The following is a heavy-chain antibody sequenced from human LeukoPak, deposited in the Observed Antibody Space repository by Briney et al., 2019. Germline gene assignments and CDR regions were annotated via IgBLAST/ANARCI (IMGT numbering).Heavy chain of an antibody. CDR3: ARLVGDVTTWDC. CDR1: GFSFSNYW. V-gene: IGHV3-7*03. D-gene: IGHD1-26*01. J-gene: IGHJ4*02. Sequence: GGSLRPSCTASGFSFSNYWMSWVRQAPGKGLEWVASIKQDESEKYYVDSVKGRFTTSRDNAKSSLYLQMNALRGEDTAVYYCARLVGDVTTWDCWGQGTLVTVSS. CDR2: IKQDESEK.